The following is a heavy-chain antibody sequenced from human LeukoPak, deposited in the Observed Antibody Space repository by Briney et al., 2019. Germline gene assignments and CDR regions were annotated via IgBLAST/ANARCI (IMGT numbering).Heavy chain of an antibody. CDR3: ARGDDYGDSLPAY. J-gene: IGHJ4*02. D-gene: IGHD4-17*01. Sequence: GGSLRLSCVASGFSFSGYEMNWVRQAPGEGLECISYISTTGGTIYYADSVKGRFTISRDNAKNSLYLQMNNMRVEDTAVYYCARGDDYGDSLPAYWGQGTLVTVSS. CDR1: GFSFSGYE. V-gene: IGHV3-48*03. CDR2: ISTTGGTI.